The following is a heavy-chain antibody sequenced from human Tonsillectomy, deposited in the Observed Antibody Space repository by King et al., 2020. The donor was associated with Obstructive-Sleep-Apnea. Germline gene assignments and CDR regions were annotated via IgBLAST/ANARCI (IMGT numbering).Heavy chain of an antibody. CDR1: GGTFSSYA. CDR3: ARENDFWSGSLRGIYGMDV. V-gene: IGHV1-69*01. CDR2: IIPIFGTA. Sequence: QLVQSGAEVKKPGSSVKVSCKASGGTFSSYAISWVRQAPGQGLEWMGGIIPIFGTANYAQKFQGRVTITADESTSTAYMELSSLRSEDTAVYYCARENDFWSGSLRGIYGMDVWGQGTTVTVSS. D-gene: IGHD3-3*01. J-gene: IGHJ6*02.